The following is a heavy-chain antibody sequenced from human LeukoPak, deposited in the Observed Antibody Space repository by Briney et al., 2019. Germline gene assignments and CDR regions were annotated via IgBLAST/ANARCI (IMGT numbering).Heavy chain of an antibody. CDR2: MNPNSGNT. D-gene: IGHD6-6*01. CDR1: GYTFTSYD. V-gene: IGHV1-8*03. J-gene: IGHJ6*03. CDR3: ARGAARLPYYFYIYV. Sequence: GASVKVSCKASGYTFTSYDINWMRQATGQGLEWMGWMNPNSGNTGYAQKFQGRVTITRNTSISTAYMALSSLRSEDTAVYYCARGAARLPYYFYIYVWGKGTTVTVSS.